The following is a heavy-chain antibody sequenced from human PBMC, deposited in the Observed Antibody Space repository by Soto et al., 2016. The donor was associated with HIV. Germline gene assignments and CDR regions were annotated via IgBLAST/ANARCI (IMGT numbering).Heavy chain of an antibody. CDR3: ARRPFYYESSGYYFDY. CDR2: IYSGGTT. Sequence: EVQLVVSGGGLVQPGGSLRLSCPASGFTVSSNYMSWVRQAPGKGLEWVSLIYSGGTTHYADSVKGRFTISRDNSKNTLYLQMNSLRVEDTAAYYCARRPFYYESSGYYFDYWGQGALVTVSS. J-gene: IGHJ4*02. V-gene: IGHV3-66*04. CDR1: GFTVSSNY. D-gene: IGHD3-22*01.